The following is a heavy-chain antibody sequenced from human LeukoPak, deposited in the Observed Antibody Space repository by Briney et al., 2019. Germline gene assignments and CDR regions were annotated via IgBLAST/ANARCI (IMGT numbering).Heavy chain of an antibody. D-gene: IGHD3-22*01. J-gene: IGHJ5*02. V-gene: IGHV4-59*01. CDR3: ARLTQVVVITGSGWFDA. CDR1: GGSISSYY. Sequence: SETLSLTCTVSGGSISSYYWSWIRQPPGKGLEWIGYIYYSGSTNYNPSLKSRVTISVDTSKNQFSLKLSSVTAADTAVYYCARLTQVVVITGSGWFDAWGQGTLVTVSS. CDR2: IYYSGST.